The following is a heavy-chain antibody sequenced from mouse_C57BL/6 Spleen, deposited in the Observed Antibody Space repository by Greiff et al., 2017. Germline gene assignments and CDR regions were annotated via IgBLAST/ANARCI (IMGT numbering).Heavy chain of an antibody. CDR1: GYAFSSSW. J-gene: IGHJ2*01. CDR3: ARSEYFDY. CDR2: MYPGDGDT. Sequence: QVQLQQSGPELVKPGASVKISCKASGYAFSSSWMNWVKQRPGKGLEWIGRMYPGDGDTNYNGKFKGKATLTADKSSSTAYMQLSSLTSEDSAVYFCARSEYFDYWGQGTTLTVSS. V-gene: IGHV1-82*01.